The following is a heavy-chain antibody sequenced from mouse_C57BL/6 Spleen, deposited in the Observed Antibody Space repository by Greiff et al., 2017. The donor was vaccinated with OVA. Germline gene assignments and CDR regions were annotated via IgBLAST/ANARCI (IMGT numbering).Heavy chain of an antibody. J-gene: IGHJ4*01. CDR2: INPNNGGT. Sequence: VQLQQSGPELVKPGASVKMSCKASGYTFTDYNMHWVRQSHGKSLEWIGYINPNNGGTSYNQKFKGKANLTVYKSSSTAYMELRSLNSEDSAVYYCARGYYDYAMDYWGQGTSVTVSS. CDR1: GYTFTDYN. V-gene: IGHV1-22*01. D-gene: IGHD2-3*01. CDR3: ARGYYDYAMDY.